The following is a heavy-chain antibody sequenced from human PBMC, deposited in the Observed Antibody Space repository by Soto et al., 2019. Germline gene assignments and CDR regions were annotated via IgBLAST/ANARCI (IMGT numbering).Heavy chain of an antibody. CDR3: AKGDGGPPTPFDP. Sequence: ASVKVSCQASGYTFTSYYMHWVRQAPGQGLEWMGIINPSGGSTSYAQKFQGRVTMTRDTSTSTVYMELSSPRSEDTAVYYCAKGDGGPPTPFDPWGQGTLVTVSS. CDR2: INPSGGST. D-gene: IGHD3-16*01. CDR1: GYTFTSYY. V-gene: IGHV1-46*01. J-gene: IGHJ5*02.